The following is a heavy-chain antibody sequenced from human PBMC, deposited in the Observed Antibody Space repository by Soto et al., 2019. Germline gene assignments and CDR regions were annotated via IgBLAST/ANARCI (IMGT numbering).Heavy chain of an antibody. CDR2: VSSSGNTI. Sequence: LRLSCAASGFTFSDYYMSWIRQAPGKGLEWVSYVSSSGNTIIYADSVKGRFTISRDNAKNSLYLQVSSLRAEDTAVYYCTRARSSSSWTSFDFWGQGSLVTVSS. D-gene: IGHD6-13*01. J-gene: IGHJ4*02. CDR3: TRARSSSSWTSFDF. CDR1: GFTFSDYY. V-gene: IGHV3-11*01.